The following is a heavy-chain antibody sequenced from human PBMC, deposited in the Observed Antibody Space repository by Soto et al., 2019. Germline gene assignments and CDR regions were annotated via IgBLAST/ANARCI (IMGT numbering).Heavy chain of an antibody. CDR3: AGGGLWFGELSY. D-gene: IGHD3-10*01. CDR1: VGSISGSSYY. CDR2: IYYSGST. Sequence: SLTCTVSVGSISGSSYYWGWIRQPPGKGLEWIGSIYYSGSTYYNPSLKSRVTISVDTSKNQFSLKLSSVTAADTAVYYCAGGGLWFGELSYWGQGTLVTVSS. J-gene: IGHJ4*02. V-gene: IGHV4-39*01.